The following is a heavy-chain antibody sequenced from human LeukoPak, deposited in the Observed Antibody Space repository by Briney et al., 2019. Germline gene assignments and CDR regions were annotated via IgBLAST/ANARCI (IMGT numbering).Heavy chain of an antibody. Sequence: GGSLRLSCAASGFTFSSYAMHWVRQAPGKGLEWVAVISYDGSNKYYADSVKGRFTISRDNSKNTLYLQMSSLRAEDTAVYYCARDGDYDFWRSPGGVDYWGQGTLVTVSS. CDR3: ARDGDYDFWRSPGGVDY. D-gene: IGHD3-3*01. V-gene: IGHV3-30-3*01. J-gene: IGHJ4*02. CDR1: GFTFSSYA. CDR2: ISYDGSNK.